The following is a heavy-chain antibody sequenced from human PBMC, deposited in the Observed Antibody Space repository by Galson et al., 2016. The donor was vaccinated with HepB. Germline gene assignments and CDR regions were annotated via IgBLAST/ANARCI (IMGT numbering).Heavy chain of an antibody. CDR3: AIATVFHYYYGMDV. Sequence: SVKVSCKASGDAFATYDFNWVRQAAGQGLEWMGWMNPDSGNTAYVPKFEGRVTMTRNTALITAYMELTSLTSDDSAVYYCAIATVFHYYYGMDVWGQGTTVTVS. D-gene: IGHD1-14*01. CDR2: MNPDSGNT. J-gene: IGHJ6*02. CDR1: GDAFATYD. V-gene: IGHV1-8*01.